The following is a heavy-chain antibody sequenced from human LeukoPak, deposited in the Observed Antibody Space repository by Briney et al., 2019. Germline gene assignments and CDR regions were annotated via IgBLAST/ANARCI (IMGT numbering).Heavy chain of an antibody. CDR3: ARGPRDDILTGTQDLFEDAFDI. D-gene: IGHD3-9*01. CDR2: INPNSGGT. V-gene: IGHV1-2*02. J-gene: IGHJ3*02. CDR1: GYTFTGYY. Sequence: ASVKVSCKASGYTFTGYYMHWVRQAPGQGLEWMGWINPNSGGTNYAQKFQGRVTMTRDTSISTAYMELSRLRSDDTAVYYCARGPRDDILTGTQDLFEDAFDIWGQGTMVTVSS.